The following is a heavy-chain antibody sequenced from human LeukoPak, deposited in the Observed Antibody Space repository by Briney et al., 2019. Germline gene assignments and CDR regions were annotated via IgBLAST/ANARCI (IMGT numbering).Heavy chain of an antibody. CDR3: ARGQGDSSSWYEGAHFDY. CDR2: MSAYNGNT. D-gene: IGHD6-13*01. Sequence: GASVKISCKASGYTFTSYGISRVRQAPGQGLEWMGWMSAYNGNTNYAQKLQGRVTMTTDTSTSTAYMELRSLRSDDTAVYYCARGQGDSSSWYEGAHFDYWGQGTLVTVSS. V-gene: IGHV1-18*01. J-gene: IGHJ4*02. CDR1: GYTFTSYG.